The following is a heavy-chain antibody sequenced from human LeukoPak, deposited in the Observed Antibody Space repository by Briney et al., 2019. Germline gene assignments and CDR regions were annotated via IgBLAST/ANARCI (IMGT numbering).Heavy chain of an antibody. Sequence: PGGSLRLSCAASGFTFSSYGMHWVRQAPGKGLEWVAFIRYDGSNKYYADSVKGRFTISRDNSKNTLYLQMNSLRAEDTAVYYCAKVVERWELLSGYYFDYWGQGTLVTVSS. CDR3: AKVVERWELLSGYYFDY. V-gene: IGHV3-30*02. CDR2: IRYDGSNK. CDR1: GFTFSSYG. D-gene: IGHD1-26*01. J-gene: IGHJ4*02.